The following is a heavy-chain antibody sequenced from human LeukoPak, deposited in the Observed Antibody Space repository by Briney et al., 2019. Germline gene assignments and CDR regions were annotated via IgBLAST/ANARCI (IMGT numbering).Heavy chain of an antibody. CDR2: IYYSGST. Sequence: SQTLSLTCTVSGGSISSGGYYWSWIRQHPGKALEWIGYIYYSGSTNYNPSLKSRVTISVDTSKDQFSLKLSSVTAADTAVYYCARLSPYPGVWASDYWGQGTLVTVSS. CDR1: GGSISSGGYY. V-gene: IGHV4-61*08. CDR3: ARLSPYPGVWASDY. D-gene: IGHD6-13*01. J-gene: IGHJ4*02.